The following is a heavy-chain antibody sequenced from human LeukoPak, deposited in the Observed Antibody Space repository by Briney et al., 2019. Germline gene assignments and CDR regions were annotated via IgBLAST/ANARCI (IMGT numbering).Heavy chain of an antibody. J-gene: IGHJ4*02. D-gene: IGHD3-22*01. CDR3: ARDNGPPTTYYYDSSSLDY. Sequence: GGSLRLSCAASGFTFSSYSMNWVRQAPGKGLEWVSSISSSSSYIYYADSVKGRFTISRDNAKNSLYLQMNSLRAEDTAVYYCARDNGPPTTYYYDSSSLDYWGQGTLVTVSS. CDR1: GFTFSSYS. V-gene: IGHV3-21*01. CDR2: ISSSSSYI.